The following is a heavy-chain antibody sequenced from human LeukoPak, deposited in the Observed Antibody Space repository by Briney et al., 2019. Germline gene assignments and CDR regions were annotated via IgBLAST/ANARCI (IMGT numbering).Heavy chain of an antibody. CDR1: GGSISSYY. Sequence: SETLSLTCTVSGGSISSYYWSWIRQPPGKGLEWIGYIYYSGCTNYNPSLKSRVTISVDTSKNQFSLKLSSVTAADTAMYYCATQRLKQAFDIWGQGTMVTVSS. CDR2: IYYSGCT. CDR3: ATQRLKQAFDI. V-gene: IGHV4-59*08. J-gene: IGHJ3*02. D-gene: IGHD2-2*01.